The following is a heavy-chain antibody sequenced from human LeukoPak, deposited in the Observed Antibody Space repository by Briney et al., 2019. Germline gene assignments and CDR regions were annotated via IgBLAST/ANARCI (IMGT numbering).Heavy chain of an antibody. CDR1: GDSVPSNNAA. D-gene: IGHD6-19*01. CDR2: TYYRSKWYY. Sequence: SQTLSLTCGISGDSVPSNNAAWNWIRQSPSRGLEWLGRTYYRSKWYYDYGVSVISRVTIYADTSTNQFSLQLNSVTPEDTAVYYCAREYCNGWDLYYFDYWGQGSLVTVSS. V-gene: IGHV6-1*01. CDR3: AREYCNGWDLYYFDY. J-gene: IGHJ4*02.